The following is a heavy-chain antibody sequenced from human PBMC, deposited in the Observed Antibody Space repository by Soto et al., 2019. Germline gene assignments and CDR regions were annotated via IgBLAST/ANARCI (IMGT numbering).Heavy chain of an antibody. CDR1: GYTFTSYS. V-gene: IGHV1-3*01. Sequence: ASVKVSCKASGYTFTSYSMHWVRQAPGQRLEWMGWINAGNGNTKYSQKFQGRVTITRDTSASTAYMELSSLRSEDTAVYYCASGITMVRGSYGMDFWGQGTTVTAP. CDR3: ASGITMVRGSYGMDF. D-gene: IGHD3-10*01. J-gene: IGHJ6*02. CDR2: INAGNGNT.